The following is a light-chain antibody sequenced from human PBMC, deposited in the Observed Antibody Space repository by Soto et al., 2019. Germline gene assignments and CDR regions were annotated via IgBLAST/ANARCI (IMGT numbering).Light chain of an antibody. V-gene: IGKV3-15*01. CDR2: GAS. CDR1: QSVSSN. Sequence: EIVMTQSPATLSVSPGERATLSCSASQSVSSNLAWYPQKPGQAPRLLIYGASTRATGIPARSSGSGSGTEFTLTISSLQSEDFAVYYCQQYNNWPRTFGQGTKVEIK. CDR3: QQYNNWPRT. J-gene: IGKJ1*01.